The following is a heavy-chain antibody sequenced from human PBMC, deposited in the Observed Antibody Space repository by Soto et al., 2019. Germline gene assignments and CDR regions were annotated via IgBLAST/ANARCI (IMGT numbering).Heavy chain of an antibody. CDR1: GFTVSYNY. V-gene: IGHV3-66*01. CDR3: AKEKGVVTADIKFSSYGLDV. D-gene: IGHD2-2*02. Sequence: EVEMVESGGDLVQPGRSLRLSCAVSGFTVSYNYMSWVRQAPGKGLEWVSVIYRGGDTFYADSVKGRFTISRDNSKNTLYLQLNSLRAEDTAVYYCAKEKGVVTADIKFSSYGLDVWGQGTTVTVSS. J-gene: IGHJ6*02. CDR2: IYRGGDT.